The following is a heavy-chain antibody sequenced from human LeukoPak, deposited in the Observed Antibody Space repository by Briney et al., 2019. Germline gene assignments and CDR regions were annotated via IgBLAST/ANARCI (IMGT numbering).Heavy chain of an antibody. Sequence: GGSLRLSCAASGFTFSSYAMIWVRQAPGKGLEWVSAISGSGGSTYYADSVKGRFTISRDNSKNTLYLQMNSLRAEDTAVYYCAKHLVAATRSRFDYWGQGTLVTVSS. CDR1: GFTFSSYA. D-gene: IGHD2-15*01. J-gene: IGHJ4*02. CDR2: ISGSGGST. CDR3: AKHLVAATRSRFDY. V-gene: IGHV3-23*01.